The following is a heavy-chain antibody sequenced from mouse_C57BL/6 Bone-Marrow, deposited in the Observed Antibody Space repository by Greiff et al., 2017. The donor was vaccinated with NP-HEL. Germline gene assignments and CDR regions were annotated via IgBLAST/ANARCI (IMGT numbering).Heavy chain of an antibody. CDR1: GYTFTSYW. D-gene: IGHD3-2*01. V-gene: IGHV1-69*01. CDR2: IDPSDSYT. CDR3: ARRRHWYFDV. Sequence: VQLQQSGAELVMPGASVKLSCKASGYTFTSYWMHWVKQRPGQGLEWIGEIDPSDSYTNYNQKFKGKSTLTVDKSSSTAYMQLSSLTSEDSAVYYCARRRHWYFDVWGTGTTVTVSS. J-gene: IGHJ1*03.